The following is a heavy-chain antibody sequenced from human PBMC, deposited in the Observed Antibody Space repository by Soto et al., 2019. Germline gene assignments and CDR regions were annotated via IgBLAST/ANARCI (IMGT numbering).Heavy chain of an antibody. V-gene: IGHV4-31*03. D-gene: IGHD2-15*01. J-gene: IGHJ3*02. CDR1: GGSISSGGYY. Sequence: QVQLQESGPGLVKPSQTLSLTCTVSGGSISSGGYYWSWIRQHPGKGLEWIGYIYYSGSTYYNPSLQSRVTISVDTSKNQFSLKLSSVTAADTAVYYCARAKLSRANAFDIWGQGTMVTVSS. CDR3: ARAKLSRANAFDI. CDR2: IYYSGST.